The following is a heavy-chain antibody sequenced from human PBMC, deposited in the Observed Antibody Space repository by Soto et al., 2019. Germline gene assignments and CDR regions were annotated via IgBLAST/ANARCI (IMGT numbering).Heavy chain of an antibody. CDR2: IDIGGNT. D-gene: IGHD2-2*01. J-gene: IGHJ4*02. CDR3: ARGRGSTGYLGREHYFDY. Sequence: GGSLRLSCAASGFSVTNNYMNWVRQATGKGLEWVSIIDIGGNTYYADSVKDRFTISRDNSRNTLYLHMDSLRAEDTAVYYCARGRGSTGYLGREHYFDYWGQGTLVTSPQ. V-gene: IGHV3-66*01. CDR1: GFSVTNNY.